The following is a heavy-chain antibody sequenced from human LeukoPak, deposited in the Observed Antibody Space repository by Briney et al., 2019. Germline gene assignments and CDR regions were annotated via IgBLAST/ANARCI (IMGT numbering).Heavy chain of an antibody. CDR1: GGSISSYY. J-gene: IGHJ5*02. V-gene: IGHV4-59*12. CDR3: ARDRSSFRYTHNWFDP. CDR2: IYYSGST. D-gene: IGHD3-16*02. Sequence: SETLSLTCTVSGGSISSYYWSWIRQPPGKGLEWIGYIYYSGSTNYNPSLKSRVTISVDTSKNQFSLKLSSVTAADTAVYYCARDRSSFRYTHNWFDPWGQGTLVTVSS.